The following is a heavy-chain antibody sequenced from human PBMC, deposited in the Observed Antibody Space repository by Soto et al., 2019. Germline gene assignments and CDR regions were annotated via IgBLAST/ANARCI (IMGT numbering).Heavy chain of an antibody. Sequence: SVKVSFKASGYTFTRYTMNWVRQAPGQRLEWMGWINPDNGNTKSSQKFQDRVIITRDTSASTAYMDLSSLRSEDTAVYYCARGIATGQLDPWGQGTLVTVSS. J-gene: IGHJ5*02. CDR2: INPDNGNT. CDR3: ARGIATGQLDP. D-gene: IGHD2-15*01. V-gene: IGHV1-3*01. CDR1: GYTFTRYT.